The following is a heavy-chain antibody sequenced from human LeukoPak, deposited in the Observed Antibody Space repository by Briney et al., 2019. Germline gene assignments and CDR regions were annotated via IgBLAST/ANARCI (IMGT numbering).Heavy chain of an antibody. D-gene: IGHD2-15*01. CDR1: GFTFSSYS. V-gene: IGHV3-21*01. J-gene: IGHJ3*02. Sequence: GGSLRLSCAASGFTFSSYSMNWVRQAPGKGLEWVSSITSSSRYIYYADSVKGRFTISRDNAKNSLYLQMNSLRAEDTAVYYCARSYCSGGSCYSGDAFDIWGQGTMVTVSS. CDR3: ARSYCSGGSCYSGDAFDI. CDR2: ITSSSRYI.